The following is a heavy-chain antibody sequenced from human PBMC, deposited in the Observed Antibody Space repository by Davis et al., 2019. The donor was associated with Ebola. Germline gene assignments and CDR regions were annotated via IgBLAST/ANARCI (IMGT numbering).Heavy chain of an antibody. V-gene: IGHV3-21*01. CDR3: AKDPNTVGADGY. CDR2: ISTLSSYK. D-gene: IGHD1-26*01. J-gene: IGHJ4*02. Sequence: GESLKISCAASGFTFGANSMNWVRQAPGKGLEWVSSISTLSSYKYYADSLKGRFTISRDNAKNSLYLQMDSLRAEDTAVYYCAKDPNTVGADGYWGQGTLVTVSS. CDR1: GFTFGANS.